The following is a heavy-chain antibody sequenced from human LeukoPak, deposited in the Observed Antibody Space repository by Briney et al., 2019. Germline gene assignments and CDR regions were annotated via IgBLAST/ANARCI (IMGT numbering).Heavy chain of an antibody. D-gene: IGHD4/OR15-4a*01. V-gene: IGHV3-53*01. CDR2: IYSDNT. CDR1: GFTLSRYI. CDR3: ARRAGAYSHPYDY. Sequence: GGSLRLSCIASGFTLSRYIMSWVRQAPGKGLEWVSFIYSDNTHYSDSVKGRFTISRDNSKNTLYLQMNSLRAEDTAVYYCARRAGAYSHPYDYWGQGTLVTVSS. J-gene: IGHJ4*02.